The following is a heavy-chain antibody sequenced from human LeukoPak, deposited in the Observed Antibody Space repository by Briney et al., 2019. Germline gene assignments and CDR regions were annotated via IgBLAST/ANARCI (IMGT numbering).Heavy chain of an antibody. CDR2: ISAYNGNT. CDR3: ARVSRNDRYWYFDL. CDR1: GYTFTSYG. J-gene: IGHJ2*01. V-gene: IGHV1-18*04. D-gene: IGHD1-1*01. Sequence: ASLTVSCKASGYTFTSYGSSWVRQAHGQALDWWGLISAYNGNTNYAQTLQGRVPMTTDTSTSTAYMELRSLRADDTAVYYCARVSRNDRYWYFDLWGRGTLVTVSS.